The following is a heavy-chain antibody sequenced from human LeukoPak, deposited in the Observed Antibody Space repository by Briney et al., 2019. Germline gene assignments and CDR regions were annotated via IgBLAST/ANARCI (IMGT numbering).Heavy chain of an antibody. CDR3: ARRRYYDSSGYSPLYYFDY. CDR2: IDPSDSYT. J-gene: IGHJ4*02. D-gene: IGHD3-22*01. Sequence: PGESLKISCKGSGYSFTSYWISWVRQMPGKGLEWMGRIDPSDSYTNYSPSFQGHVTISTDKSISTAYLQWSSLKASDTAMYYCARRRYYDSSGYSPLYYFDYWGQGTLVTVSS. V-gene: IGHV5-10-1*01. CDR1: GYSFTSYW.